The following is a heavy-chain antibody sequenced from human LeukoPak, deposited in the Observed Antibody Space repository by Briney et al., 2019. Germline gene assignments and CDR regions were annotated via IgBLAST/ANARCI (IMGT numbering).Heavy chain of an antibody. CDR3: ARMGLVVTHPLDF. CDR1: GYSFTSYG. CDR2: IGAYNGNT. D-gene: IGHD2-15*01. J-gene: IGHJ4*02. Sequence: ASVKVSCKASGYSFTSYGISWVRQAPGQGLEWMGWIGAYNGNTNYAQKVQGRVTMTTDTSTTTAYLELKSLISDDTAVYYCARMGLVVTHPLDFWGQGTLVTVSS. V-gene: IGHV1-18*01.